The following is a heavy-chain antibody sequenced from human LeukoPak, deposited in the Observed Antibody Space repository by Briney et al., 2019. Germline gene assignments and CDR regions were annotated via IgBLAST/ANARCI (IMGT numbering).Heavy chain of an antibody. CDR1: GGSISSSSYY. D-gene: IGHD3-10*01. V-gene: IGHV4-39*01. J-gene: IGHJ3*02. Sequence: SETLSLTCTVSGGSISSSSYYWGWIRQPPGKGLEWIGSIYYSGSTYYNPSLKSRVTISVDTSKIQFSLKLSSVTAADTAVYYCARYGSELMAAFDIWGQGTMVTVSS. CDR2: IYYSGST. CDR3: ARYGSELMAAFDI.